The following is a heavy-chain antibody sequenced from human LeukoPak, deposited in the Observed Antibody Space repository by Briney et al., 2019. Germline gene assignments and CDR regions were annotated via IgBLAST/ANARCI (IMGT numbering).Heavy chain of an antibody. V-gene: IGHV4-59*01. CDR1: GDSIIGNY. CDR2: IYNTVDT. Sequence: PSETLSLTCTVSGDSIIGNYWSWIRQPPGKTLEWTGYIYNTVDTTYNPSLESRLTMSLDMSNKQFSLRLTSVTAADTAVYYCARRRYYDSTGYNPTFYFDYWGQGILVTVSS. J-gene: IGHJ4*02. CDR3: ARRRYYDSTGYNPTFYFDY. D-gene: IGHD3-22*01.